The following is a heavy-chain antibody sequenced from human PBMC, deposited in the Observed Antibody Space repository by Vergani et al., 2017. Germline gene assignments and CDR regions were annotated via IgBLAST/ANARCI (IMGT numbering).Heavy chain of an antibody. CDR1: GFTFSSYG. D-gene: IGHD3-22*01. CDR3: ARDYYDSSGYYYDDY. J-gene: IGHJ4*02. V-gene: IGHV3-33*01. Sequence: QVQLVESGGGVVQPGRSLRLSCAASGFTFSSYGMHWVRQAPGKGLEWVAVIWYDGSNKYYADSVKGRFTISRDNSKNTLYLQMNSLRAEDTAVYYCARDYYDSSGYYYDDYWGQGTLVTVSS. CDR2: IWYDGSNK.